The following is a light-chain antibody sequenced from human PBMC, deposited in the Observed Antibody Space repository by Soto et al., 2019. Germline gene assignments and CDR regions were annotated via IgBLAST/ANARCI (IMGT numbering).Light chain of an antibody. J-gene: IGKJ1*01. CDR1: QSVSSN. Sequence: EIVMTQSPATLSVSPGERATLSCRASQSVSSNLAWYQQKPGQAPRLLIYGASTRATGIPARFSGSGSGTDSTLTISRLEPEDFAVYYCQQYGSSSWTFGQGTKVDIK. CDR3: QQYGSSSWT. V-gene: IGKV3-15*01. CDR2: GAS.